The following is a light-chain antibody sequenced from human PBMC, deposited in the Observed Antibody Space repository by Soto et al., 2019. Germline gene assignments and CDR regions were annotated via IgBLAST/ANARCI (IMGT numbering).Light chain of an antibody. CDR2: EVV. J-gene: IGLJ1*01. CDR3: KSYAGSNTYV. CDR1: KSDIGVYDF. V-gene: IGLV2-8*01. Sequence: QSALTQPPSASGSPGQSVTISCTVTKSDIGVYDFVSWYQHHPGKAPRLIIYEVVQRPSGVPDRFSGSKSGSTASLTVSGLQAADEADYFCKSYAGSNTYVFGSGTKVTVL.